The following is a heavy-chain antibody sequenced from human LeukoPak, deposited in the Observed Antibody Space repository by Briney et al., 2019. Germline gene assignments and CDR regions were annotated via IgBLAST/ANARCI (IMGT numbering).Heavy chain of an antibody. CDR1: GYSFTSYW. CDR3: ARSHCTNGVCYTNYYYGMDV. V-gene: IGHV5-51*01. J-gene: IGHJ6*02. D-gene: IGHD2-8*01. CDR2: IYPGDSDT. Sequence: GESLKISCKGSGYSFTSYWIGWVRQMPGKDLEWMGIIYPGDSDTRYSPSFQGQVTISADKSISTAYLQWSSLKASDTAMYYCARSHCTNGVCYTNYYYGMDVWGQGTTVTVSS.